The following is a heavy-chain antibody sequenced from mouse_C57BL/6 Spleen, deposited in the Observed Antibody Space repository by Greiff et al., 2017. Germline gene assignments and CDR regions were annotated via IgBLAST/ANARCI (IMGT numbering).Heavy chain of an antibody. CDR1: GYTFTTYP. CDR2: FHPYNDDT. D-gene: IGHD2-4*01. CDR3: ARSYDYGGPMDY. J-gene: IGHJ4*01. Sequence: QVQLKESGAELVKPGASVKMSCKASGYTFTTYPIEWMKQNHGKSLEWIGNFHPYNDDTKYNEKFKGKATLTVEKSSSTVYLELSRLTSDDSAVYYCARSYDYGGPMDYWGQGTSGTVSS. V-gene: IGHV1-47*01.